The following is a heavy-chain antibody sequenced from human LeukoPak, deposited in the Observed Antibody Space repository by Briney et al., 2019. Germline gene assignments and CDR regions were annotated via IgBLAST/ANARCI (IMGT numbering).Heavy chain of an antibody. CDR2: IRYDGSNK. Sequence: PGGSLRLSCAASGFTFSSYGMHWVRQAPGKGLEWVAFIRYDGSNKYYADSVKGRFTISRDNSKNTLYLQMNSLRAEDTAVYYCAKDSGSEYYDILTSSYYYYYYMDVWGKGTTVTVSS. V-gene: IGHV3-30*02. CDR1: GFTFSSYG. CDR3: AKDSGSEYYDILTSSYYYYYYMDV. D-gene: IGHD3-9*01. J-gene: IGHJ6*03.